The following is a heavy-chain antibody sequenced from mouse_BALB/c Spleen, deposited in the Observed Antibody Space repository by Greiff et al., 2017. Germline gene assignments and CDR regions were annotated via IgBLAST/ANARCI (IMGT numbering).Heavy chain of an antibody. Sequence: EVKVEESGPGLVKPSQSLSLTCTVTGYSITSDYAWNWIRQFPGNKLEWMGYISYSGSTSYNPSLKSRISITRDTSKNQFFLQLNSVTTEDTATYYCAYYGRGDYYAMDYWGQGTSVTVSS. CDR2: ISYSGST. D-gene: IGHD1-1*01. V-gene: IGHV3-2*02. CDR3: AYYGRGDYYAMDY. J-gene: IGHJ4*01. CDR1: GYSITSDYA.